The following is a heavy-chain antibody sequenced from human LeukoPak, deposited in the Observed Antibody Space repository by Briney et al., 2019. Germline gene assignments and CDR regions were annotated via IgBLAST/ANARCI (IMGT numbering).Heavy chain of an antibody. CDR3: ARSILTGYYLPTTFDP. J-gene: IGHJ5*02. Sequence: SETLSLTCAVYGGSFSGYYWSWIRQPPGKGPEWIGSIYYSGSTYYNPSLKSRVTMSVDTSKNQVSLEMNSVTAADTAVYYCARSILTGYYLPTTFDPWGQGTLVTVSS. CDR2: IYYSGST. D-gene: IGHD3-9*01. CDR1: GGSFSGYY. V-gene: IGHV4-34*01.